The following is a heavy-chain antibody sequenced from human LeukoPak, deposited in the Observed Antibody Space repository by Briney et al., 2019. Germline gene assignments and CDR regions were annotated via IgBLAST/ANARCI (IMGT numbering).Heavy chain of an antibody. CDR1: GFTFSSST. V-gene: IGHV3-21*01. CDR2: ISSSSSSI. D-gene: IGHD6-13*01. J-gene: IGHJ4*02. Sequence: SGGSLRLSCAASGFTFSSSTMDWVRQAPGKGLEWVSSISSSSSSIYYAASVKGRFTISRDNAKNSLYLQMNSLRAEDTAVYYCAKEGRSSTPGYWGQGTLVTVSS. CDR3: AKEGRSSTPGY.